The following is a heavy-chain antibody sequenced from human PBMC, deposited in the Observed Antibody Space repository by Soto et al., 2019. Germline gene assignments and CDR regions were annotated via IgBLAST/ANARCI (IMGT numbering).Heavy chain of an antibody. CDR3: ASGRRYYDSNGYYNYFDY. D-gene: IGHD3-22*01. Sequence: QVQLVQSGAEVKKPGSSVKVSCKASGGTFSTYTISWVRQAPGQGLEWMGRIIPILNTVNYAQKFQGRVTITEAKSTSTDYMELSSRRSEATAVYYCASGRRYYDSNGYYNYFDYWGQGTLVTVSS. J-gene: IGHJ4*02. CDR1: GGTFSTYT. V-gene: IGHV1-69*08. CDR2: IIPILNTV.